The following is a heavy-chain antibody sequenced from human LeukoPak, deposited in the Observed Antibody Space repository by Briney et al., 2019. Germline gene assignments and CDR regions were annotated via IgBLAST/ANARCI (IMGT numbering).Heavy chain of an antibody. V-gene: IGHV4-34*01. CDR2: INHSGST. CDR1: GGSFSGYY. CDR3: ARGFPVDGDYTR. D-gene: IGHD4-17*01. J-gene: IGHJ3*01. Sequence: SETLSLTCAVYGGSFSGYYWSWIRQPPGKGLEWIGEINHSGSTNHNPSLKSRVTISVDTPKNQFSLKLSSVTAADTAVYYCARGFPVDGDYTRWGQGTMVTVSS.